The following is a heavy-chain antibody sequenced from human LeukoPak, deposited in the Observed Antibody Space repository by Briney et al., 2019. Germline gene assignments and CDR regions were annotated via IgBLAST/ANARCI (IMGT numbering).Heavy chain of an antibody. V-gene: IGHV3-23*01. J-gene: IGHJ6*03. Sequence: GGSLRLSCAASGFTFSSYAMSWVRQAPGKGLEWVSDINGSGGTTYYADSVKGRFTISRDNSKNTLYLQMNSLRAEDTAVYYCAKDGEGVYGSGSYSNRYYYYYMDVWGKGTTVTISS. D-gene: IGHD3-10*01. CDR1: GFTFSSYA. CDR3: AKDGEGVYGSGSYSNRYYYYYMDV. CDR2: INGSGGTT.